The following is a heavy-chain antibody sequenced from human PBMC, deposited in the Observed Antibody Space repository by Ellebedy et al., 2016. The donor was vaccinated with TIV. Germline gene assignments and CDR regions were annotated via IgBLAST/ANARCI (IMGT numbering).Heavy chain of an antibody. V-gene: IGHV1-46*01. CDR1: GYTFTSYY. Sequence: AASVKVSCKASGYTFTSYYIHWVRQAPGQGLEWMGLINPCGGNTNYAQKFQGRVTMTRDTSTSTVYMELSSLRSEDTAVYYCARGDDSGVRDAFDIWGQGTMVTVSS. CDR2: INPCGGNT. J-gene: IGHJ3*02. D-gene: IGHD3-22*01. CDR3: ARGDDSGVRDAFDI.